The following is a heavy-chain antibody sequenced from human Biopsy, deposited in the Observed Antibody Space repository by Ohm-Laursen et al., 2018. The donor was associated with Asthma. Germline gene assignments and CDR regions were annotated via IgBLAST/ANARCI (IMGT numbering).Heavy chain of an antibody. CDR3: ARTYFDFLTGQVKDVFGV. CDR1: GSTFISIA. Sequence: SVTVSCTLSGSTFISIAIHWARQDPGQRLEWMSWVNTGNGATKYSQKFPGRVTITRDTSASTAYMELRSLPSEDTATYYCARTYFDFLTGQVKDVFGVWGQGTMVTVSS. V-gene: IGHV1-3*04. J-gene: IGHJ3*01. D-gene: IGHD3-9*01. CDR2: VNTGNGAT.